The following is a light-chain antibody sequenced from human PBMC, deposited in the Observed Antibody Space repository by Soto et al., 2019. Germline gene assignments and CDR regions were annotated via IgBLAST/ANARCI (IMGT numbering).Light chain of an antibody. V-gene: IGKV3-11*01. CDR1: QSVSSY. J-gene: IGKJ5*01. CDR3: QQRSNWPPA. CDR2: DAS. Sequence: EIVLPQSPATLSLSPGEIATLSCRASQSVSSYLAWYQQKPGQAPRLLIYDASNRATGIPARFSGSGSGTDFTLTISSLEPEDLAVYYCQQRSNWPPAFGQGTRLEIK.